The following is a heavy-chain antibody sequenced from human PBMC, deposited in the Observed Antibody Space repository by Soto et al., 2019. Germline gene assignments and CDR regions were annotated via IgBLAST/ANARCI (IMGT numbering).Heavy chain of an antibody. CDR1: GISFSSYA. V-gene: IGHV3-23*01. Sequence: GGSLRLFCVASGISFSSYAMSWDRQSPGKGLEWVSAISGSGGSTYYADSVKGRFTISRDNSKNTLYLQMNSLRAEDTALYYCANIGYYDSPTDYWGQGTLATDSS. D-gene: IGHD3-22*01. CDR2: ISGSGGST. CDR3: ANIGYYDSPTDY. J-gene: IGHJ4*02.